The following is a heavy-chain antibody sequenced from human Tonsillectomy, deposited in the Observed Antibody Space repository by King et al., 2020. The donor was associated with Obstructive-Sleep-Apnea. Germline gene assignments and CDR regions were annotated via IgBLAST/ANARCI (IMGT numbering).Heavy chain of an antibody. CDR1: GGSISSYY. J-gene: IGHJ4*02. Sequence: VQLQESGPGLVKPSETLSLTCTVSGGSISSYYWSWIRQPPGKGLEWIGYMYYSGTTNDNPSLKSRVTISVDTSKNQFSLKLSYVTAADTAVYYCARVLTYCGGDRSYYFDYWGQGTLVTVSS. D-gene: IGHD2-21*02. CDR3: ARVLTYCGGDRSYYFDY. V-gene: IGHV4-59*01. CDR2: MYYSGTT.